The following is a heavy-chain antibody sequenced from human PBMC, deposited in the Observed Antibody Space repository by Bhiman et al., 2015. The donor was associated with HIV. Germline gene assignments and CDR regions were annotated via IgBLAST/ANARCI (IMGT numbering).Heavy chain of an antibody. J-gene: IGHJ3*02. Sequence: EVQLLVSGGGVVQPGGSLRLSCVASGLTFTSHAMTWVRQAPGKGLEWVSSVSGSGFGTYYADSVKGRFAISRDNAKNMLYLEMNNVRAEDTATYYCAKDPSPRRISVASWENDAVDIWAPGIMVTVSS. D-gene: IGHD5-12*01. V-gene: IGHV3-23*01. CDR3: AKDPSPRRISVASWENDAVDI. CDR1: GLTFTSHA. CDR2: VSGSGFGT.